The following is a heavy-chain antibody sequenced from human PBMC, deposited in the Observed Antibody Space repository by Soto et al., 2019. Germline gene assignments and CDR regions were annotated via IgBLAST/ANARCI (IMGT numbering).Heavy chain of an antibody. D-gene: IGHD3-3*01. J-gene: IGHJ4*02. CDR3: ARGEWLLALAFDY. V-gene: IGHV4-39*07. CDR1: GGSISSSSYY. CDR2: IYYSGST. Sequence: PSETLSLTCTVSGGSISSSSYYWGWIRQPPGKGLEWIGSIYYSGSTYYNPSLKSRVTISVDTSKNQFSLKLSSVTAADTAVYYCARGEWLLALAFDYWGQGTLVTVSS.